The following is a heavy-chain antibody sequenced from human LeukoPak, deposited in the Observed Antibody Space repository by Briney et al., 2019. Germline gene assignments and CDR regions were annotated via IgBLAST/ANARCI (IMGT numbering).Heavy chain of an antibody. V-gene: IGHV3-7*03. CDR2: IKEDGSES. D-gene: IGHD3-9*01. CDR3: GRDSYDILSGHSDY. Sequence: GGSLRLSCAASGFNFGEFWMAWVRQTPGMGLEWVADIKEDGSESFYVDSVKGRFTISRDDSKSIVYLQMNSLKTEDTAVYYCGRDSYDILSGHSDYWGQGTLVTVSS. CDR1: GFNFGEFW. J-gene: IGHJ4*02.